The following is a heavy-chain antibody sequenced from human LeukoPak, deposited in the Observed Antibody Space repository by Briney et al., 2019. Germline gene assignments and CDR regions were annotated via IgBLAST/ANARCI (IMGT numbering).Heavy chain of an antibody. D-gene: IGHD3-22*01. CDR2: IIPILGIA. CDR1: GGTFSSYA. J-gene: IGHJ4*02. V-gene: IGHV1-69*04. CDR3: ARVGDDSSGYSSFDY. Sequence: GASVKVSCKASGGTFSSYAISWVRQAPGQGLEWMGRIIPILGIANYAQKFQGRVTITADKSTSTAYMELSSLRSEDTAVYYCARVGDDSSGYSSFDYWGQGTLVTVSS.